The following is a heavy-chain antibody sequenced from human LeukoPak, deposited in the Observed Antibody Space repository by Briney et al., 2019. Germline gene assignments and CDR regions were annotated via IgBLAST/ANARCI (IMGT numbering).Heavy chain of an antibody. D-gene: IGHD6-13*01. CDR1: GGSISSGGYY. CDR2: IYHSGST. Sequence: SETLSLTCTVSGGSISSGGYYWSWIRQPPGKGLEWIGYIYHSGSTYYNPSLKSRVTISVDRSKNQFSLKLSSVTAADTAVYYCARPTSAAGKAWYFDLWGRGTLVTVSS. CDR3: ARPTSAAGKAWYFDL. V-gene: IGHV4-30-2*01. J-gene: IGHJ2*01.